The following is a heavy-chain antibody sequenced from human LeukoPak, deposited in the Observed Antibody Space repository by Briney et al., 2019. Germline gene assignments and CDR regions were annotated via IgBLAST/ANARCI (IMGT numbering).Heavy chain of an antibody. CDR2: IYYSGST. Sequence: SETLSLTCTVSGGSISSSSYYWGWIRQPPGKGLEWIVSIYYSGSTYYNPSLKSRVTISVDTSKNQFSLKLSSVTAADTAVYYCAIHSWALYSSSPADYYYYYGMDVWGQGTTVTVSS. V-gene: IGHV4-39*01. J-gene: IGHJ6*02. CDR3: AIHSWALYSSSPADYYYYYGMDV. CDR1: GGSISSSSYY. D-gene: IGHD6-6*01.